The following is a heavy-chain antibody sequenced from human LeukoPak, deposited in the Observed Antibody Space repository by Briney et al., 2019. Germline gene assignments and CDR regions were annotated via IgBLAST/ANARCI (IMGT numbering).Heavy chain of an antibody. CDR3: EKEYSGYDFDY. D-gene: IGHD5-12*01. CDR2: TSGSGVNS. J-gene: IGHJ4*02. Sequence: PGGSLRLFCAASGFTLRSYDMSWVRQAPGKGLEWVAATSGSGVNSYYADSVRGRVTISRDNSQNTLYLQMDSLRAEDTALYYCEKEYSGYDFDYWGQGTLVTVSS. CDR1: GFTLRSYD. V-gene: IGHV3-23*01.